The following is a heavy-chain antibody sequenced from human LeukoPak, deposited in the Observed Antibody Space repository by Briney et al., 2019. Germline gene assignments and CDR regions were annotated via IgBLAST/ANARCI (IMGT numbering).Heavy chain of an antibody. V-gene: IGHV4-59*01. CDR2: IYYSGST. D-gene: IGHD3/OR15-3a*01. CDR1: GGSISSYY. CDR3: ATCGGTGYYGFAY. Sequence: SETLSLTCTVSGGSISSYYWSWVRQPPGEGLEWIGYIYYSGSTNYNPSLKSRVTISVDTSKNQFSLKLSSVTAADTAVYYCATCGGTGYYGFAYWGQGTLVTVPS. J-gene: IGHJ4*02.